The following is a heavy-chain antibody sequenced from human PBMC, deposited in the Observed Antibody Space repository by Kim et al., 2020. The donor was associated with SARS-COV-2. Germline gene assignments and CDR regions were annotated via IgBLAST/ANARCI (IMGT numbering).Heavy chain of an antibody. Sequence: ASVKVSCKASGYTFTSYGISWVRQAPGQGLEWMGWISAYNGNTNYAQKLQGRVTMTTDTSTSTAYMELRSLRSDDTAVYYCARHGCSSTSCYFGYYYGMDVWGQGTTVTVSS. CDR1: GYTFTSYG. V-gene: IGHV1-18*01. J-gene: IGHJ6*02. CDR2: ISAYNGNT. D-gene: IGHD2-2*01. CDR3: ARHGCSSTSCYFGYYYGMDV.